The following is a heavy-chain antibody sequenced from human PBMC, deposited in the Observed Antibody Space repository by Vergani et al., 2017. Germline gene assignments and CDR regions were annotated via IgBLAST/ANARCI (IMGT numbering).Heavy chain of an antibody. V-gene: IGHV3-21*01. CDR3: ARGDQSYDDFRSGLPTYFMDV. Sequence: EVQLVESGGGLVKPGGSLRLACAASGFTFSSYSMNWVRQTPGKGLEWVASISRSSGYIYYADSVKGRFTISRDNAEISLYLQLNSLRDEDTAVYYCARGDQSYDDFRSGLPTYFMDVWGKGTTVTVSS. D-gene: IGHD3-3*01. CDR2: ISRSSGYI. CDR1: GFTFSSYS. J-gene: IGHJ6*03.